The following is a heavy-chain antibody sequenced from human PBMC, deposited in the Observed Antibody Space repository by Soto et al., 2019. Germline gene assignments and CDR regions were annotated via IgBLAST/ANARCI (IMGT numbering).Heavy chain of an antibody. Sequence: ASVKVSCKASGYTFTSYGISWVRQAPGQGLEWMGWISAYNGNTNYAQKLQGRVTMTTDTSTSTAYMELSSLRSEDTAVYYCAREVYSSSWTHYFGYWGQGTLVTVSS. CDR3: AREVYSSSWTHYFGY. D-gene: IGHD6-13*01. V-gene: IGHV1-18*01. J-gene: IGHJ4*02. CDR2: ISAYNGNT. CDR1: GYTFTSYG.